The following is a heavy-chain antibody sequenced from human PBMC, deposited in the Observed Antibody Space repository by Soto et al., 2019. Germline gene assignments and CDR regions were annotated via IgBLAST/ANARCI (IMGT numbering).Heavy chain of an antibody. CDR3: ASQHYYDSSGYYVGY. CDR1: GGSFSDYY. J-gene: IGHJ4*02. CDR2: IHYSGST. D-gene: IGHD3-22*01. Sequence: SETLSLTCAVYGGSFSDYYWGWIRQPPGKGLEWIGNIHYSGSTYYDSSLKTRVTISVDTSKNQFSLKLSSVTAADTAVYYCASQHYYDSSGYYVGYWGQGTLVTVSS. V-gene: IGHV4-34*01.